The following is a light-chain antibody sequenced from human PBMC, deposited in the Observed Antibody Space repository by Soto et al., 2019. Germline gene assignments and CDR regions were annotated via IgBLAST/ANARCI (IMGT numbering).Light chain of an antibody. CDR1: SSDVGFYNY. CDR3: SSYTSSRTVV. V-gene: IGLV2-14*01. CDR2: DVS. Sequence: QSVLTQPASVSGSPGQSITFSCTGTSSDVGFYNYVSWYQQHPGIAPKLMIYDVSHRPSGVSNRFSGSKSGNTASLTISGLQAEDEADYYCSSYTSSRTVVFGGGTQLTVL. J-gene: IGLJ2*01.